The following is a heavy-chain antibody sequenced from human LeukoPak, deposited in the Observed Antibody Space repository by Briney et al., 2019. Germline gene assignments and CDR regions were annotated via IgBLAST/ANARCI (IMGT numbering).Heavy chain of an antibody. J-gene: IGHJ4*02. V-gene: IGHV4-59*01. CDR1: GGSFSRYY. CDR2: IYYSGST. D-gene: IGHD3-10*01. Sequence: PSETLSLTCTVSGGSFSRYYWSWIRQPPGKGLEYIGYIYYSGSTNYNPSLKSRVTISVDTSKNQFSLKLNSVSAADTAVCYCARLGFSDGSDNWLSDNWGQGALVTVSS. CDR3: ARLGFSDGSDNWLSDN.